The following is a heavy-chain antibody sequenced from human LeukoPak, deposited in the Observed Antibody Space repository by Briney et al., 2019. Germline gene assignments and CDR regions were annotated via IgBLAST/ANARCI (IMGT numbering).Heavy chain of an antibody. D-gene: IGHD5-18*01. V-gene: IGHV1-18*01. CDR1: GYTFTSYG. J-gene: IGHJ5*02. CDR3: ARDPLTDTAMVYNWFDP. CDR2: ISAHNGNT. Sequence: GASVKVSCKASGYTFTSYGISWVRQAPGQGLEWMGWISAHNGNTNYAQKLQGRVTMTTDTSTSTAYMELRSLRSDDTAVYYCARDPLTDTAMVYNWFDPWGQGTLVTVSS.